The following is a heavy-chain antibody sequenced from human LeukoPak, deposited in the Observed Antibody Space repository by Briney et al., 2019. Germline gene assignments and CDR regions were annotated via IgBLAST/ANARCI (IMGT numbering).Heavy chain of an antibody. CDR3: AKGGGDYLIYYGMDV. CDR1: GFTFSSYA. J-gene: IGHJ6*02. V-gene: IGHV3-23*01. D-gene: IGHD4-17*01. CDR2: VSGSGGST. Sequence: PGGSLRLSCAASGFTFSSYAMSWVRQAPGKGLEWVSGVSGSGGSTYYADSVKGRFTISRDNSKNTLYLQMNALRAEDTAVYYCAKGGGDYLIYYGMDVWGQGTTVTDSS.